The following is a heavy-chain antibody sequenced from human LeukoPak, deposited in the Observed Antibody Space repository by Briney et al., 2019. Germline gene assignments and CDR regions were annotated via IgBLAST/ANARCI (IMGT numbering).Heavy chain of an antibody. CDR3: ARPGVGSGRYGAFDI. J-gene: IGHJ3*02. V-gene: IGHV4-59*08. D-gene: IGHD5-18*01. CDR1: GGSISSYY. CDR2: IFHRGGT. Sequence: SETLSLTCTVSGGSISSYYWSWIRQPPGKGLEWIGYIFHRGGTSYNPSLKSRILFSVDTSQNQFSLKLNSVTAADTAVYYCARPGVGSGRYGAFDIWGQGTLVIVSS.